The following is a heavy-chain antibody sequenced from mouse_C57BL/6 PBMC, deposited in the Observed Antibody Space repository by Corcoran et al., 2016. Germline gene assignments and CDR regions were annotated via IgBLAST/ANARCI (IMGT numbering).Heavy chain of an antibody. J-gene: IGHJ2*01. V-gene: IGHV1-26*01. Sequence: EVQLQQSGPELVKPGASVKISCKASGYTFTDYYMNWVKQSHGKSLEWIGDINPNNGGTSYNQKFKGKATLTVDKSSSTAYMELRSLTSEDSAVYYCARYTYYTDYWGQGTTLTVSS. CDR2: INPNNGGT. CDR3: ARYTYYTDY. CDR1: GYTFTDYY. D-gene: IGHD2-12*01.